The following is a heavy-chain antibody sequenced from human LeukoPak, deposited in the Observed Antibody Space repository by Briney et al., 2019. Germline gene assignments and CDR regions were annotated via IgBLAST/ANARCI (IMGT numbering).Heavy chain of an antibody. D-gene: IGHD6-13*01. J-gene: IGHJ4*02. CDR1: GFTFSSYG. Sequence: PGRSLRLSCAASGFTFSSYGVHWVRQAPGKGLEWVAVISYDGSNKYYADSVKGRFTISRDNSKNTLYLQMNSLRAEDTAVYYCAKDESIAAAGTGTNFDYWGQGTLVTVSS. CDR3: AKDESIAAAGTGTNFDY. V-gene: IGHV3-30*18. CDR2: ISYDGSNK.